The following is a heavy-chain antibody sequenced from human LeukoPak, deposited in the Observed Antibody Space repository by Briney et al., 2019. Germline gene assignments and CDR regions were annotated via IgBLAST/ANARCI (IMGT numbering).Heavy chain of an antibody. J-gene: IGHJ4*02. D-gene: IGHD3-22*01. V-gene: IGHV1-18*01. CDR3: ARDYYDSSGYYYHDY. CDR1: GYTFTSYS. Sequence: GASVKVSCKASGYTFTSYSISWVRQAPGQGPEWMGWMSAYNGNTNYAQKLQGRVTMTTDTSTSTAYMELRSLRSDDTAVYYCARDYYDSSGYYYHDYWAREPWSPSPQ. CDR2: MSAYNGNT.